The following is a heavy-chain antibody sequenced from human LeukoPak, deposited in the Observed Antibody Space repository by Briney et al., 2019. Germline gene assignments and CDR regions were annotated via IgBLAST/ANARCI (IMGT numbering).Heavy chain of an antibody. V-gene: IGHV3-23*01. CDR1: RFTFSSYA. J-gene: IGHJ4*02. CDR3: AKDRLASGTADYFDY. CDR2: ISGSGGGT. D-gene: IGHD3-10*01. Sequence: GGSLRLSCAASRFTFSSYAMSWVRQAPGEGLEWVSSISGSGGGTYYADSVKGRFTISRDNSKNTLYLQMNSLRAEDTAVYYCAKDRLASGTADYFDYWGQGTLVTVSS.